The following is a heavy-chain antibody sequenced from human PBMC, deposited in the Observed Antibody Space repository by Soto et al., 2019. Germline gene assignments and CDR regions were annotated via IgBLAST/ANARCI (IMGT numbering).Heavy chain of an antibody. J-gene: IGHJ4*03. D-gene: IGHD2-8*01. CDR3: ARRVRXEFPTFVCDRTTLGYLAC. CDR2: IYDTAIT. CDR1: AAPISTFN. V-gene: IGHV4-59*01. Sequence: SLTSNVSAAPISTFNWSCIRQLPGKGLEYILSIYDTAITNYNPSHKIRVTILLDTSKNQFSLKLSSVTAADTAVYYCARRVRXEFPTFVCDRTTLGYLACWR.